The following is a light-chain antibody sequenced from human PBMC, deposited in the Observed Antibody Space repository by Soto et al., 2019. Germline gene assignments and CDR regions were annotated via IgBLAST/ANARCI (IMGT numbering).Light chain of an antibody. J-gene: IGKJ3*01. CDR1: QRISAY. CDR3: LQTYSPPLA. V-gene: IGKV1-39*01. CDR2: DVS. Sequence: DIQMTQSPSSLSASVGDRVTITCRASQRISAYLNWYQQKPGEAPKLLIFDVSVLESGVPSRFSGSGSETDFPLSITSLPPEDFATYYCLQTYSPPLAFGPGTTVDFK.